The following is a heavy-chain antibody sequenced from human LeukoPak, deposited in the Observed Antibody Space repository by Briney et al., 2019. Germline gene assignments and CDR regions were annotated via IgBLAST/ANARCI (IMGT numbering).Heavy chain of an antibody. J-gene: IGHJ4*02. CDR3: AKNAHYQGYSYGGIDY. CDR2: ISYDGSDK. Sequence: GGSLRLSCAASGFTFSSYGMHWVRQALGKGLEWVAVISYDGSDKYSADSVKGRFTISRDNSKNTLYLQMNSLRAEDTAVYYCAKNAHYQGYSYGGIDYWGQGTLVTVSS. D-gene: IGHD5-18*01. V-gene: IGHV3-30*18. CDR1: GFTFSSYG.